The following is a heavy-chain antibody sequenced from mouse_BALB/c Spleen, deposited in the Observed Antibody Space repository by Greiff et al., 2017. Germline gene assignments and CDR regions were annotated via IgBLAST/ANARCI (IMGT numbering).Heavy chain of an antibody. Sequence: VQLQQSGPELVKPGASVKISCKASGYTFTDYYMDWVKQSHGKSLEWIGDINPNNGGTIYNQKFKGKATLTVDKSSSTAYMELRSLTSEDTAVYYCARRLLDYWGQGTSVTVSS. CDR2: INPNNGGT. V-gene: IGHV1-18*01. J-gene: IGHJ4*01. D-gene: IGHD1-1*02. CDR3: ARRLLDY. CDR1: GYTFTDYY.